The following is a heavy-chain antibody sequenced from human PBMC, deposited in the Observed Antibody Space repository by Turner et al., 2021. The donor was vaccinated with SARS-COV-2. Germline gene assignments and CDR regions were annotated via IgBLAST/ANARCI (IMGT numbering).Heavy chain of an antibody. Sequence: QVQLQESGPGLVNPSQTLSLPCSVCCRPHRSGGHYWSWTRQHPGKGVEWIGYIYYSGSTYYNPSHKSRITISVNTSKNQISLKLSSVTAADTAVNYGASEAVVVPAARGYCYYGMDVWGQGTTVTVSS. V-gene: IGHV4-31*03. CDR1: CRPHRSGGHY. D-gene: IGHD2-2*01. J-gene: IGHJ6*02. CDR3: ASEAVVVPAARGYCYYGMDV. CDR2: IYYSGST.